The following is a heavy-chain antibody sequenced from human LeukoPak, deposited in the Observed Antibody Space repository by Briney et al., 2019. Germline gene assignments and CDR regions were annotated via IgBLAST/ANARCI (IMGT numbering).Heavy chain of an antibody. J-gene: IGHJ4*02. Sequence: SETLSLTCTVSGGSISSYYWSWIRQPPGKGLEWIGYTYYSGSTNYNPSLKSRVTISVDTSKNQFSLKLSSVTAADTAVYYCARDLFGDYPDYWGQGTLVTVSS. CDR1: GGSISSYY. D-gene: IGHD4-17*01. V-gene: IGHV4-59*01. CDR2: TYYSGST. CDR3: ARDLFGDYPDY.